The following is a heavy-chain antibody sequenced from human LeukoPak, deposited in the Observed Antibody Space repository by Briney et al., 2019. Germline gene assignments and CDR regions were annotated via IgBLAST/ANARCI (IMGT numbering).Heavy chain of an antibody. CDR2: ISGRGGSI. Sequence: GGSLRLSCAESGFTFSSNAMCWVRQTLGEGVERVLAISGRGGSIYYADTVQGWFAISRYNSKITLYLQMNSLTAEEPDVYHCAKALFRITMVRIVIQEAFDICGQGTMVTVSS. CDR3: AKALFRITMVRIVIQEAFDI. D-gene: IGHD3-10*01. CDR1: GFTFSSNA. J-gene: IGHJ3*02. V-gene: IGHV3-23*01.